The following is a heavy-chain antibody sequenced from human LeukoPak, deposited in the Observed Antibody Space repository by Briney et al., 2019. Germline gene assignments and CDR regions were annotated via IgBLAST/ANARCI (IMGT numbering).Heavy chain of an antibody. Sequence: PGGSLRLSCAASGFTFSNYAMSWVRQAPGKGLEWVSAISSDTTLYAGSVKGRFTISRDNSKNTPYLQMSSLRVEDTAVYYCARDPNGDYIGAFEIWGQGTMVTVSS. D-gene: IGHD4-17*01. CDR1: GFTFSNYA. V-gene: IGHV3-23*01. CDR3: ARDPNGDYIGAFEI. J-gene: IGHJ3*02. CDR2: ISSDTT.